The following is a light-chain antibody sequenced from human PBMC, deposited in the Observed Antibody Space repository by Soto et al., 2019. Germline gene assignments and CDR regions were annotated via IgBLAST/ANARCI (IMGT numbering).Light chain of an antibody. Sequence: EIVMTQSPATLSVSPGERATLSCRASQSVSSNLAWYQQKPGQAPRLLIYGASTRAPGIPARFSVSGSGTEFTLTISSLQSEDFAVYYCQQYNNWPPYTFGQGTKLEIK. V-gene: IGKV3-15*01. J-gene: IGKJ2*01. CDR2: GAS. CDR1: QSVSSN. CDR3: QQYNNWPPYT.